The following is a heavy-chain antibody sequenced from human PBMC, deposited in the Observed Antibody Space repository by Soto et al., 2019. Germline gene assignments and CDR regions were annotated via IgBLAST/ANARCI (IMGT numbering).Heavy chain of an antibody. D-gene: IGHD3-22*01. V-gene: IGHV3-21*01. Sequence: EVQLVESGGGLVKPGGSLRLSCAASGFTFSSYSMNWVRQAPGKGLEWVSSISSSSSYIYYADSVKGRFTISRDNAKNSLYLQMNSLRAEDTAVYYCARDRGPVVITTPAFDYWGQGTLVTVSS. CDR2: ISSSSSYI. CDR3: ARDRGPVVITTPAFDY. CDR1: GFTFSSYS. J-gene: IGHJ4*02.